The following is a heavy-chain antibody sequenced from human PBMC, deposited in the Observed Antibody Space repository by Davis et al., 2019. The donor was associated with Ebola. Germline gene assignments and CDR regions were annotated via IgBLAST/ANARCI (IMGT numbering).Heavy chain of an antibody. J-gene: IGHJ5*02. Sequence: GGSLRLSCAASGFTFDAYAMHWVRQAPGKGLEWVSGISWNSGSIGYADSVKGRFTISRDNAKNSLYLQMNSLRAEDTALYYCAKGANYGDYPYNWFDPWGQGTLVTVSS. CDR3: AKGANYGDYPYNWFDP. CDR1: GFTFDAYA. V-gene: IGHV3-9*01. CDR2: ISWNSGSI. D-gene: IGHD4-17*01.